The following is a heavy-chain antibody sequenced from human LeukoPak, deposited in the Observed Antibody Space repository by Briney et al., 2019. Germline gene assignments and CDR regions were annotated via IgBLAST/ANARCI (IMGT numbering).Heavy chain of an antibody. V-gene: IGHV1-8*01. Sequence: GASVKVSCKTSGYTFTNYDINWVRQATGQGLEWLGWMSPNNGNTGYAQKFQGRVTMTRDTSINTAYMELSSLRSEDTAVYYCASNPPRTGDFNSWGREPWSPSPQ. CDR2: MSPNNGNT. CDR3: ASNPPRTGDFNS. J-gene: IGHJ4*02. D-gene: IGHD7-27*01. CDR1: GYTFTNYD.